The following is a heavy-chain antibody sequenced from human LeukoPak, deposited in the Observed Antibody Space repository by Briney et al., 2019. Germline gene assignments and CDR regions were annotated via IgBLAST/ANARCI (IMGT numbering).Heavy chain of an antibody. D-gene: IGHD3-10*01. Sequence: NPSETLSLTCTVSGGSISSYYWSWIRQPPGKGLEWIGYIYYSGTTNYNPSLKSRVSTSVDTSKNQFSLNLSSVIAADTAVYYCARKVVRGVICWFDAWGQGTLVTVSS. V-gene: IGHV4-59*08. CDR1: GGSISSYY. CDR3: ARKVVRGVICWFDA. J-gene: IGHJ5*02. CDR2: IYYSGTT.